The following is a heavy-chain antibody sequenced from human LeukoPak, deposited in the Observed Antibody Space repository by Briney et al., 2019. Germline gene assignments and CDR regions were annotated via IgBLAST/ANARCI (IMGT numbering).Heavy chain of an antibody. CDR1: GGIFSSYA. D-gene: IGHD5-12*01. Sequence: SVSVSCTASGGIFSSYAVSWVRQAPGQGLEWMGRIIPIFGTANYAQKFQGRVTITADKSTSTAYMELSSLRSEDTAVYYCADGASGQPYYYYYMDVWGKGTTVTVSS. J-gene: IGHJ6*03. CDR2: IIPIFGTA. CDR3: ADGASGQPYYYYYMDV. V-gene: IGHV1-69*06.